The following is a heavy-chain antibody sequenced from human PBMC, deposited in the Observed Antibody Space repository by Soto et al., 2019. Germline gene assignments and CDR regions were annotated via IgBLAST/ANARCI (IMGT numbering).Heavy chain of an antibody. CDR2: IYYSGST. CDR1: GGSISSGDYY. CDR3: ARWWSGSRQGFDP. V-gene: IGHV4-31*03. Sequence: QVQLQESGPGLVKPSQTLSLTCTVSGGSISSGDYYWSWIRQHPGKGLEWIGYIYYSGSTYYNPSLKSRVTISVDTSKNQFSLKLSSVTAADTAVYYGARWWSGSRQGFDPWCQGTLVTVSS. J-gene: IGHJ5*02. D-gene: IGHD3-3*01.